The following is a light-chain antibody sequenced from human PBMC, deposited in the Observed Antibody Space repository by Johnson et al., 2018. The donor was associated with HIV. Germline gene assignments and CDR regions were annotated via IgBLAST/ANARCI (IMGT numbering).Light chain of an antibody. Sequence: QSVLTQPPSVSAAPGQKVTISCSGSSSNIGNNYVSWYQQLPGTAPKLLIYENNKRPSGIPDRFSGSKSGTSATLCIPGLHTGDEADDYCGTWDSSLSAGGVFGTGTKVTVL. CDR1: SSNIGNNY. J-gene: IGLJ1*01. V-gene: IGLV1-51*02. CDR2: ENN. CDR3: GTWDSSLSAGGV.